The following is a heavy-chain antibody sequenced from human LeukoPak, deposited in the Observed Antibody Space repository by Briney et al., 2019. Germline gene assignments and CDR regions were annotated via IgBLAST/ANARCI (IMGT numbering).Heavy chain of an antibody. Sequence: GGSLRLSCAASGFTFSSYAMSWVRQAPGKGLEWVSATSGSGGSTYYADSVKGRFTISRDNSKNTLYLQMNSLRAEDTAVYYCAKRPQDSYGIDYWGQGTLVTVSS. D-gene: IGHD5-18*01. V-gene: IGHV3-23*01. CDR2: TSGSGGST. CDR3: AKRPQDSYGIDY. J-gene: IGHJ4*02. CDR1: GFTFSSYA.